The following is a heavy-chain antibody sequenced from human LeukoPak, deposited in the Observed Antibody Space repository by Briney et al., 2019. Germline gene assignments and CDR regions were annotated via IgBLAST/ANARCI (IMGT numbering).Heavy chain of an antibody. J-gene: IGHJ4*02. CDR3: ASHYSDTNGYRSQWDY. V-gene: IGHV3-11*04. D-gene: IGHD3-22*01. Sequence: GGSLRLSCAASGFTFSNYYMSWIRQAPGKGLEWVSYIRGSSSPINYADSVKGRFTISRDNAKNTLYLEMNSLRAEDTAVYYCASHYSDTNGYRSQWDYWGQGTLVTVSP. CDR1: GFTFSNYY. CDR2: IRGSSSPI.